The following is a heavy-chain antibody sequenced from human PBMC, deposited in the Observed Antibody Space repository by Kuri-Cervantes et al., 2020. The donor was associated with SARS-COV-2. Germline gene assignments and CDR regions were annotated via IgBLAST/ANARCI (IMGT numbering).Heavy chain of an antibody. CDR2: LDNNGDT. V-gene: IGHV4-4*09. CDR1: GASMDNSD. D-gene: IGHD3-10*01. Sequence: GSLRLSCTVSGASMDNSDWSWIRQPAVKGLEWLGYLDNNGDTSYSPSLKPRVSMSVDRTSGEFSLRLTSVTAADTAVYYCARGSAWHAFWGRGTLVTVSS. CDR3: ARGSAWHAF. J-gene: IGHJ4*02.